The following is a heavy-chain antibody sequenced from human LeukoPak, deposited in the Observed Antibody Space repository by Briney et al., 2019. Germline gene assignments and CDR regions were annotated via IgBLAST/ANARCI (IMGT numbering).Heavy chain of an antibody. CDR3: ASRVLASSEFDF. J-gene: IGHJ4*02. V-gene: IGHV4-34*01. CDR2: INDSGSN. Sequence: SVTVSLTCAVCGHSFNKYCWRRIPDPPGKGLEGIGEINDSGSNNYNPSLKSRVTISVDASKNQYSLKLSSVTAADTAVYYYASRVLASSEFDFWGQGTLVTVSS. CDR1: GHSFNKYC. D-gene: IGHD2-8*02.